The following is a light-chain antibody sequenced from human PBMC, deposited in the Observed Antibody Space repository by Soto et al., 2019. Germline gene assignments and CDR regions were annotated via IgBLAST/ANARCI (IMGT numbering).Light chain of an antibody. V-gene: IGLV2-14*01. Sequence: QSALTQPASVSGSPGQSVTISCTGTSSDVGGYNYVSWYQQHPGKAPKFMIYDVSNRPSGVSTRFSGSKSGNKASLTISGLQAEDDADYYCSSYTTGSTPVVFGGGTKVTVL. CDR2: DVS. CDR3: SSYTTGSTPVV. CDR1: SSDVGGYNY. J-gene: IGLJ2*01.